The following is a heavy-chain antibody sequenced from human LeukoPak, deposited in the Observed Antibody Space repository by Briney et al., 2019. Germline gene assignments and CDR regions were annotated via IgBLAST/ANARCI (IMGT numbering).Heavy chain of an antibody. Sequence: PGGSLRLSCAASGFTVSSNYMSWVRQAPGKGLEWVSVIYSGGSTYYADSVKGRFTISRDNSKSTLYLEMNSLRAEDTAVYYCAKTRSGWYDAFDIWGQGTMVTVSS. CDR2: IYSGGST. V-gene: IGHV3-53*01. J-gene: IGHJ3*02. CDR3: AKTRSGWYDAFDI. D-gene: IGHD6-19*01. CDR1: GFTVSSNY.